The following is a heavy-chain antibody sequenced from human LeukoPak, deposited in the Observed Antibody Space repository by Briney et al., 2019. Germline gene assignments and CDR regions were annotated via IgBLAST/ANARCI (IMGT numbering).Heavy chain of an antibody. V-gene: IGHV3-33*01. CDR2: IWVDGTRK. D-gene: IGHD2-2*01. Sequence: GGSLRLSCATSGFPFSQHGYHWVRQAPGKGLEWTAVIWVDGTRKYYADSVEGRFTISRDNSKSTLYLQIVSLRPEDTAVYYCVAVLVPAAFWHFDVWGRGTQVTVSS. CDR1: GFPFSQHG. CDR3: VAVLVPAAFWHFDV. J-gene: IGHJ2*01.